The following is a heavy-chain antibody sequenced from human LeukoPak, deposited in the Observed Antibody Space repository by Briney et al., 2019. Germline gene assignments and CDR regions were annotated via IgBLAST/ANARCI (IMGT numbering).Heavy chain of an antibody. D-gene: IGHD3-9*01. CDR3: ARFPGILTGYNYYYYGMDV. J-gene: IGHJ6*02. CDR1: GFTFSSYG. V-gene: IGHV3-33*08. Sequence: PGRSLRLSCAASGFTFSSYGMHWVRQAPGKGLEWVADIWYDGSNKYYADSVKSRFTISRDNSKNTLYLQMNSLRAEDTAVYYCARFPGILTGYNYYYYGMDVWGQGATVTVSS. CDR2: IWYDGSNK.